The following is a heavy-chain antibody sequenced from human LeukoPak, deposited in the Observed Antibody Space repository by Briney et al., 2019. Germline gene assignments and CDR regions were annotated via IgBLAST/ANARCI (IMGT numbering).Heavy chain of an antibody. Sequence: SETLSLTCTVFGGSVSNFYWSWIRQPPGKGLEWIGYIYSSEYTNYNPSLKSRVTISADTSKNQVSLKLTSVTAADTAVFYCARGGGGYHVDYWGQGTLVTVSS. D-gene: IGHD2-15*01. CDR3: ARGGGGYHVDY. V-gene: IGHV4-59*02. CDR2: IYSSEYT. J-gene: IGHJ4*02. CDR1: GGSVSNFY.